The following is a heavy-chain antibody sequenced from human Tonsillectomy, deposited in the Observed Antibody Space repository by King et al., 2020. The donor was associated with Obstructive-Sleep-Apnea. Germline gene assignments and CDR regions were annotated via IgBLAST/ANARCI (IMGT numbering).Heavy chain of an antibody. CDR2: ISYSGSI. V-gene: IGHV4-59*08. Sequence: QLQESGPGLVKPSETLSLTCTVSGGSISSYYWSWIRQPPGKGLEWIGYISYSGSINYNPSLTSRVTISLDTSKNHFSLKLSSVTAADTAVYYCARQGYGSGAYNWFDPWGQGTLVTVSS. CDR3: ARQGYGSGAYNWFDP. CDR1: GGSISSYY. J-gene: IGHJ5*02. D-gene: IGHD3-10*01.